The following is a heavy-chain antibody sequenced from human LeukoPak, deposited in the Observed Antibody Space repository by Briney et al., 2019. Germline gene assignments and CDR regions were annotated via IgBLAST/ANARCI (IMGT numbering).Heavy chain of an antibody. CDR2: IIPILDIP. CDR3: ARESSSVYSLRPKCFDP. CDR1: GGTFNSYS. J-gene: IGHJ5*02. V-gene: IGHV1-69*04. Sequence: SSVKVSCKASGGTFNSYSFSWVRQAPGQGLDWMGRIIPILDIPKYAQKFQGRLTASADESTTTVYMELSSLTSGDTAMYYCARESSSVYSLRPKCFDPWGQGTLVTVSS. D-gene: IGHD6-6*01.